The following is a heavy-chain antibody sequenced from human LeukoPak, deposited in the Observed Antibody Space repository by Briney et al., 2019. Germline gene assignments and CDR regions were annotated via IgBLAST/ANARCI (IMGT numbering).Heavy chain of an antibody. D-gene: IGHD2-15*01. CDR2: IYPGDSDT. V-gene: IGHV5-51*01. J-gene: IGHJ4*02. Sequence: GESLKISCRTSGYRFSSYWIGWVRQMPGKGLEWMGLIYPGDSDTIYSPSFQGHVTISADKSISTVYLQWSSLKAADTAMYFCARHDRCSGGSCYPDDWGQGTLVTVSS. CDR3: ARHDRCSGGSCYPDD. CDR1: GYRFSSYW.